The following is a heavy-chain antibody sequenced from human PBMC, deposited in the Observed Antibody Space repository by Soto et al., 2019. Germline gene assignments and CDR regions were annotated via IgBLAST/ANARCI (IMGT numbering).Heavy chain of an antibody. CDR1: GYKFTTFW. Sequence: PGESLKISCKASGYKFTTFWLNWVRQTPGKGLEWLGRIDPTDSFTNYSPPFEGHVTTSVNRSISTAYLQWNSLQASDTAIYYCARPASGGSRDAFDVWGQGTTVTVSS. CDR2: IDPTDSFT. J-gene: IGHJ3*01. D-gene: IGHD2-15*01. CDR3: ARPASGGSRDAFDV. V-gene: IGHV5-10-1*01.